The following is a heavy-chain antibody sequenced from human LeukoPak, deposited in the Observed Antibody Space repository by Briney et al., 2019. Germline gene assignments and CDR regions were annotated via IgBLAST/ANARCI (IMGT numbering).Heavy chain of an antibody. V-gene: IGHV1-18*01. Sequence: EASVKVSCKASGYTFTSYAMNWVRQAPGQGLEWMGWISAYNGNTNYAQKLQGRVTMTTDTSTSTAYMELRSLRSDDTAVYYCAREMGYYYDSWGQGTLVTVSS. CDR1: GYTFTSYA. J-gene: IGHJ4*02. CDR2: ISAYNGNT. D-gene: IGHD3-22*01. CDR3: AREMGYYYDS.